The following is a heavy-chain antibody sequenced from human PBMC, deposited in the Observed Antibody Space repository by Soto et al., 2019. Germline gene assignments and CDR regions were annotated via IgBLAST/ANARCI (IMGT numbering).Heavy chain of an antibody. CDR2: INPDGGST. V-gene: IGHV1-46*01. CDR3: ARVKYSSSAVWGGFAY. Sequence: QVQLVQSGAEVKRPGASVKVSCRASGYTFTTHYMHWGRQAPGPGPECLGFINPDGGSTNYPQKFQGRGAMTRDTYTSTVYMALSSLRSEDTAVYYCARVKYSSSAVWGGFAYWGQGTLVTVSS. J-gene: IGHJ4*02. CDR1: GYTFTTHY. D-gene: IGHD6-6*01.